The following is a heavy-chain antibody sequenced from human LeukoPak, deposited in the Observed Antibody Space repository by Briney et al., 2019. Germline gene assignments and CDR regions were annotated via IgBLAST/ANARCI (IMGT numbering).Heavy chain of an antibody. V-gene: IGHV3-21*01. CDR2: ISSSNSYI. CDR3: ARGPPFDY. J-gene: IGHJ4*02. Sequence: GGSLRLSCAASGFTFSSYGMNWVRQAPGKGLAWVSSISSSNSYIYYADSVKGRFTISRDNAKNSLYLQMNSLRAEDTAVYYCARGPPFDYWGQGTLVTVSS. CDR1: GFTFSSYG.